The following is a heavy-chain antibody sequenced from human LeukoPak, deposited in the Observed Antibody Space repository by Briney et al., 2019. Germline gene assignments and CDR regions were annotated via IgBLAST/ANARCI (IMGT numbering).Heavy chain of an antibody. D-gene: IGHD6-13*01. Sequence: ASGKVSFKSSGYTFTSYDINWVRQATGQGLEWMGWMNPNSGNTGYSQKFQGRVTMTRNTSISTAYMELSSLRYEDTAVYCCARGGYSSSWYEGRWRVVDYWGQGTLVTVSS. V-gene: IGHV1-8*01. CDR1: GYTFTSYD. CDR2: MNPNSGNT. CDR3: ARGGYSSSWYEGRWRVVDY. J-gene: IGHJ4*02.